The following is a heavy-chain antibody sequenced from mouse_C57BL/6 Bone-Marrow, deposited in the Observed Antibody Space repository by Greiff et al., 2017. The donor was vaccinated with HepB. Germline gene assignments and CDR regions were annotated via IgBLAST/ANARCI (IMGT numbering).Heavy chain of an antibody. D-gene: IGHD2-5*01. CDR3: AREYSNYGY. Sequence: VKLLQPGAELVKPGASVKMSCKASGYTFTSYWITWVKQRPGQGLEWIGDIYPGSGSTNYNEKFKSKATLTVDTSSSTAYMQLSSLTSEDSAVYYCAREYSNYGYWGQGTTLTVSS. J-gene: IGHJ2*01. CDR2: IYPGSGST. CDR1: GYTFTSYW. V-gene: IGHV1-55*01.